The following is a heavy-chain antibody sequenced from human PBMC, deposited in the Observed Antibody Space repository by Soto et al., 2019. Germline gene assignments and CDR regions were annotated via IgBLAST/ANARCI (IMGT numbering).Heavy chain of an antibody. CDR1: GGSFSGYY. Sequence: SETLSLTCAVYGGSFSGYYWSWIRQPPGKGLEWIGEINHSGSTNYNPSLKSRVTISVDTSKNQFSLKLSSVPAADTAVYYCARESPQWLGTLCYSCYYIGVWGKGTTVTVSS. D-gene: IGHD6-19*01. CDR2: INHSGST. CDR3: ARESPQWLGTLCYSCYYIGV. V-gene: IGHV4-34*01. J-gene: IGHJ6*03.